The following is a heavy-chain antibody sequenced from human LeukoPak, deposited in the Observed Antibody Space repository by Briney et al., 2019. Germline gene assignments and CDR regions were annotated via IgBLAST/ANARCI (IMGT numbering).Heavy chain of an antibody. Sequence: GRSLRLSCSASAFIFASYGMNWVRQAPGKGLQWVSYISAGSSNTFYADSVKGRFTISRDDADNSLHLQMNSLSAEDTAVYYCARDAVQAGTPFYFDFWGQGALVTVSS. D-gene: IGHD2-15*01. CDR3: ARDAVQAGTPFYFDF. CDR2: ISAGSSNT. J-gene: IGHJ4*02. V-gene: IGHV3-48*01. CDR1: AFIFASYG.